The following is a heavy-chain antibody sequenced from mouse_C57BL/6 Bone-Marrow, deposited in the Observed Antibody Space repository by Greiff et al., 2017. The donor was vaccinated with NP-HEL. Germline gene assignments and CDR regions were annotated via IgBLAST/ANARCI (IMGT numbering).Heavy chain of an antibody. CDR3: ARDLPYDYDLDY. D-gene: IGHD2-4*01. V-gene: IGHV5-4*01. CDR1: GFTFSSYA. Sequence: EVNLVESGGGLVKPGGSLKLSCAASGFTFSSYAMSWVRQTPEKRLEWVATISDGGSYTYYPDNVKGRFTISRDNAKNNLYLQMSHLKSEDTAMYYCARDLPYDYDLDYWGQGTSVTVSS. J-gene: IGHJ4*01. CDR2: ISDGGSYT.